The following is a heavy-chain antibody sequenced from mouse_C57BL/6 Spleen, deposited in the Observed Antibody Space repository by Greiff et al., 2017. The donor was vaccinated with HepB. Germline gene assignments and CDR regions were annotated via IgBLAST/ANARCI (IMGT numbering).Heavy chain of an antibody. J-gene: IGHJ3*01. D-gene: IGHD1-1*02. V-gene: IGHV3-6*01. Sequence: DVQLQESGPGLVKPSQSLSLTCSVTGYSITSGYYWNWIRQFPGNKLEWMGYISYDGSNNYNPSLKNRISITRDTSKNQFFLKLNSVTTEDTATYYCAREKDYGWFAYWGQGTLVTVSA. CDR3: AREKDYGWFAY. CDR2: ISYDGSN. CDR1: GYSITSGYY.